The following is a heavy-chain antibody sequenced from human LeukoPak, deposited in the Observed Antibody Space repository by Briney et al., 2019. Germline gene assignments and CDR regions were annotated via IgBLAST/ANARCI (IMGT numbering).Heavy chain of an antibody. CDR3: ARVQQWLVQQSDFDY. J-gene: IGHJ4*02. CDR1: GYIFISYG. D-gene: IGHD6-19*01. Sequence: GASVKVSCKASGYIFISYGISWVRQAPGQGLEWMGWINPNSGGTNYAQKFQGRVTMTRDTSISTAYMELSRLRSDDTAVYYCARVQQWLVQQSDFDYWGQGTLVTVSS. V-gene: IGHV1-2*02. CDR2: INPNSGGT.